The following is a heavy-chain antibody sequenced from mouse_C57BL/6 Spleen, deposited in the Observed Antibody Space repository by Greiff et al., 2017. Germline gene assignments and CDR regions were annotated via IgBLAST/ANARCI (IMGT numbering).Heavy chain of an antibody. D-gene: IGHD1-1*02. V-gene: IGHV1-62-2*01. CDR2: FYPGSGSI. CDR1: GYTFTEYT. CDR3: ARREDQLWKGGGDY. Sequence: VHLVESGPELVKPGASVKLSCKASGYTFTEYTIHWVKQRSGQGLEWIGWFYPGSGSIKYNEKFKDQATLTADKSSSTVYLELSRLTSEDSAVDFCARREDQLWKGGGDYWGQGTTLTVSS. J-gene: IGHJ2*01.